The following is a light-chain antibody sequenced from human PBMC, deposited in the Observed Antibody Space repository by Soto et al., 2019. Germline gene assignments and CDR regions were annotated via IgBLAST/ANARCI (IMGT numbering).Light chain of an antibody. V-gene: IGKV4-1*01. CDR1: QSVLYSSNNKNY. J-gene: IGKJ4*01. CDR2: WAS. Sequence: DIVMTPSPDSLAVSLGERATINCKSSQSVLYSSNNKNYLAWYQQKPGQPPKLLLYWASTRESGVPDRFSGSGSGTDFTLTISSLQAEDVAVYYCQQYYSTPLTFGGGTKVDIK. CDR3: QQYYSTPLT.